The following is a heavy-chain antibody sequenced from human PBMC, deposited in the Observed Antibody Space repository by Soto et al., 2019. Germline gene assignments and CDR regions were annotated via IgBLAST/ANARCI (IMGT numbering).Heavy chain of an antibody. CDR1: GCSISSYY. CDR3: ARGTPSPLIVRSSRGPWFDP. V-gene: IGHV4-59*08. CDR2: MYYGGRT. D-gene: IGHD2-15*01. Sequence: PSQTLSLTCTVSGCSISSYYCSWIRQPPGKGLGWIGYMYYGGRTNYNPSLKSRVTISVDTSKMQVSLKLSSVTAADTAVYFCARGTPSPLIVRSSRGPWFDPWGQGTLVTVSS. J-gene: IGHJ5*02.